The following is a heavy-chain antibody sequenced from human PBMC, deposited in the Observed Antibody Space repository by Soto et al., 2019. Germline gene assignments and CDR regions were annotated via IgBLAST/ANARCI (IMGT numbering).Heavy chain of an antibody. CDR2: MYNTGST. D-gene: IGHD2-21*02. V-gene: IGHV4-59*01. J-gene: IGHJ6*02. CDR3: ARDLWGYCGTDCYPLDV. CDR1: GGSISGYY. Sequence: QVQLQESSPGLVKPSETLSLTCTVSGGSISGYYWSWIRQPPGKGLEWIGYMYNTGSTVYNPSFKSRVTISVDTSKNQFSLKLNSVTAADTAVYYCARDLWGYCGTDCYPLDVWGQGTTVTVSS.